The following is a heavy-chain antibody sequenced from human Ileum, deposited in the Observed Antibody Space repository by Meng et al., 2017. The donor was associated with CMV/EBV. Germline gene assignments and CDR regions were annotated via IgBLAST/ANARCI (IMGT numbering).Heavy chain of an antibody. CDR1: GYTFTNYG. D-gene: IGHD4-23*01. CDR3: ARAGGNSLFDY. CDR2: VSTYNGNT. V-gene: IGHV1-18*01. Sequence: QVQLVQSGAAVXXXXXPXKVSCKASGYTFTNYGISWVRQAPGQGLEWMGWVSTYNGNTHYEQKLQGRVTMTTDRSTRTAYMELRSLRSDDTAVYYCARAGGNSLFDYWGRGTLVTVSS. J-gene: IGHJ4*02.